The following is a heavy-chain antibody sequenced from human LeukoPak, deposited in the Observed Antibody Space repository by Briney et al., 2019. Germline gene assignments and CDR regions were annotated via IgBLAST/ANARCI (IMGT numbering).Heavy chain of an antibody. CDR3: AKTMGREGATFYDFDI. V-gene: IGHV3-33*06. Sequence: GGSLRLTCAASGFTFSSYGMHWVRQAPGKGLEWVAVIWYDGSNKYYADSVKGRFTISRDNSKNTLYLQMNSLRAEDTAVYYCAKTMGREGATFYDFDIWGQGTLVTVSS. D-gene: IGHD2/OR15-2a*01. J-gene: IGHJ4*02. CDR1: GFTFSSYG. CDR2: IWYDGSNK.